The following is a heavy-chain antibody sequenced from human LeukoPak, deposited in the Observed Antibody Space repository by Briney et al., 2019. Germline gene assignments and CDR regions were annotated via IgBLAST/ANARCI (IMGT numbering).Heavy chain of an antibody. J-gene: IGHJ4*02. V-gene: IGHV4-39*01. CDR3: ASQMATINY. CDR1: GGSISSSYYY. D-gene: IGHD5-24*01. CDR2: IYYSGST. Sequence: SETLSLTCTVSGGSISSSYYYWGWIRQPPEKGLEWIGSIYYSGSTYYNPSLKSRATISVDTSKNQFSLILNSVTAADTAVYYCASQMATINYWGQGTLVTVSS.